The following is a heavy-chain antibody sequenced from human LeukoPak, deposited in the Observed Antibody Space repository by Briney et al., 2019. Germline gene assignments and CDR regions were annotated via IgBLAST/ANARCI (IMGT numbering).Heavy chain of an antibody. V-gene: IGHV1-8*01. CDR3: ASGSDSSGYYGPPFDY. Sequence: ASVKVSCKASGYTFTSYDINWVRQATGQGLEWMGWMNPNSGNTGYAQKFQGRVTMTRNTSISTAYMELSSLRSEDTAVYYCASGSDSSGYYGPPFDYWGQGTLVTVSS. D-gene: IGHD3-22*01. CDR1: GYTFTSYD. CDR2: MNPNSGNT. J-gene: IGHJ4*02.